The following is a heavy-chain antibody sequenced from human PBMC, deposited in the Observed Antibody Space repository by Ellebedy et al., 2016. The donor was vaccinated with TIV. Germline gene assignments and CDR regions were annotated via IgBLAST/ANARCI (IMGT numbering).Heavy chain of an antibody. D-gene: IGHD1-14*01. CDR3: TRAPPGEPLDY. CDR2: ISPKSGGT. Sequence: AASVKVSCTTSGYTFTGFYIHWVRQAPGQGLEWMGRISPKSGGTNYAQKFQGRVTMTRDTSISAAYMDLSRLASDDTAVYYCTRAPPGEPLDYWGQGSLVTVSS. V-gene: IGHV1-2*06. J-gene: IGHJ4*02. CDR1: GYTFTGFY.